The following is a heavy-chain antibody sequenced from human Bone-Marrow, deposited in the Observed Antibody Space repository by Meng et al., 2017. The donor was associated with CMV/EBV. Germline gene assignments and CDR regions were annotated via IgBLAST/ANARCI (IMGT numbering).Heavy chain of an antibody. CDR1: GFTFSSYA. D-gene: IGHD3-3*01. CDR3: ARGPTYSDFWRGDPPHYGVDV. J-gene: IGHJ6*04. V-gene: IGHV3-30*04. Sequence: GGSLRLSCATSGFTFSSYAMHWVRQAPGKGLEWVATISYDGNSEYYADSVKGRFTISRDNSKDTLFVQMNSLRAEDRAVYYCARGPTYSDFWRGDPPHYGVDVCGEGTTVAVSS. CDR2: ISYDGNSE.